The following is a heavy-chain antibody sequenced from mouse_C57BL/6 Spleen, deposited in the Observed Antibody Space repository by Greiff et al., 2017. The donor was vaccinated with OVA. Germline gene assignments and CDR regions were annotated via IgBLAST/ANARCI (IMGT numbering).Heavy chain of an antibody. CDR1: GFTFSDYG. V-gene: IGHV5-17*01. D-gene: IGHD1-1*01. CDR3: ARAEYGSSDDWYFDV. CDR2: ISSGSSTI. J-gene: IGHJ1*03. Sequence: EVKLQESGGGLVKPGGSLKLSCAASGFTFSDYGMHWVRQAPEKGLEWVAYISSGSSTIYYADTVKGRFTISRDNAKNTLFLQMTSLRSEDTAMYYCARAEYGSSDDWYFDVWGTGTTVTVSS.